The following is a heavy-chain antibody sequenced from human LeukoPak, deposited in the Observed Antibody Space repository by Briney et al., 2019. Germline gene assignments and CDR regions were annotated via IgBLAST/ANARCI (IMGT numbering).Heavy chain of an antibody. CDR1: GFTVSSNY. J-gene: IGHJ3*02. V-gene: IGHV3-66*02. Sequence: PGGSLRLSCAASGFTVSSNYMSWVRQAPGKGLEWVSVIYSGGSTYYADSVKGRFTISRDNSKNTLYLQMNSLRAEDTAVYYCARDEALGIAAAFAFDIWGQGTMVTVSS. CDR2: IYSGGST. CDR3: ARDEALGIAAAFAFDI. D-gene: IGHD6-13*01.